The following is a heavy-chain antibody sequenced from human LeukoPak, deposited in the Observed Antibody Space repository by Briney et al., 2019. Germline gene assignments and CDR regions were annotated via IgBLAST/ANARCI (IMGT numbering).Heavy chain of an antibody. D-gene: IGHD6-6*01. J-gene: IGHJ4*02. V-gene: IGHV4-4*07. CDR2: IYTSGST. Sequence: SETLSLTCTDSGGSISSYYWSWIRQPAGKGLEWIGRIYTSGSTNYNPSLKSRVTMSVDTSKNQFSLKLSSVTAADTAVYYCARSNKYSSSSPFDYWGQGTLVTVSS. CDR3: ARSNKYSSSSPFDY. CDR1: GGSISSYY.